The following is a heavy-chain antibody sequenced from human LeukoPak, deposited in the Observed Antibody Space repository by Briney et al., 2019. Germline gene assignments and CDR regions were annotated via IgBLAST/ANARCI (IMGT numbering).Heavy chain of an antibody. J-gene: IGHJ4*02. D-gene: IGHD6-13*01. CDR1: GLTFSSHW. Sequence: GGSLRLSCAASGLTFSSHWMHWVRQAPGKGLVWVSRITNDGSSTTYADPVKGRFTISRDNSKNTLYLQMNSLRAEDTAVYYCARATAGAGTFLFDYWGQGTLVTVSS. CDR2: ITNDGSST. CDR3: ARATAGAGTFLFDY. V-gene: IGHV3-74*01.